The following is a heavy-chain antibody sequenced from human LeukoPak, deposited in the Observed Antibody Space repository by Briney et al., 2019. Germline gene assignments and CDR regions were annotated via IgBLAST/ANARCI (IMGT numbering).Heavy chain of an antibody. D-gene: IGHD6-6*01. CDR2: IYTSGGT. CDR3: ARLTRLSTSPDRYYLDY. J-gene: IGHJ4*02. Sequence: PSEALSLTCTVSGDSISSYYWSWIRQPPGKGLEWIGYIYTSGGTNYIPSLKGRVTISIDTSKNQFSLKLSSVTAADSAVYYCARLTRLSTSPDRYYLDYWGQGTLVTVSS. CDR1: GDSISSYY. V-gene: IGHV4-4*09.